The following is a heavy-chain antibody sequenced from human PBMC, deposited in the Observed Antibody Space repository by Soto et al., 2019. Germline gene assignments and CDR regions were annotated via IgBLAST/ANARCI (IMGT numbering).Heavy chain of an antibody. J-gene: IGHJ4*02. CDR3: ARYIRLAEDY. CDR2: INAGNGNT. Sequence: QVQLVQSGAEVKKPGASVKGSCKASGYTFTSYPMHWVRQAPGQRLEWMGWINAGNGNTKYSQKFQGRVTITRDTSSSTAYMELSSLRSEDTAVYYCARYIRLAEDYWFQGTLVTVSS. CDR1: GYTFTSYP. V-gene: IGHV1-3*01.